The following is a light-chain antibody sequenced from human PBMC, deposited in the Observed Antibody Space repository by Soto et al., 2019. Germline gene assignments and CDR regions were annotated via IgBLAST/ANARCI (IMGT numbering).Light chain of an antibody. J-gene: IGLJ2*01. CDR1: SSDVGSYNL. CDR2: EGS. V-gene: IGLV2-23*03. CDR3: CSYAGSSTFVV. Sequence: QSALTQPASVSGSPGQSITISCTGNSSDVGSYNLVSWYQQHPGKAPKLMIYEGSKRPSGVSNRFSGSKSGNTASLTISGLQADDEADYYCCSYAGSSTFVVFGGGTKVTVL.